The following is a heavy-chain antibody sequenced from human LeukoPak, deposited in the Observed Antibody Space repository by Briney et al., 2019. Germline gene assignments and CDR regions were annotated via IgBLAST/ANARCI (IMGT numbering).Heavy chain of an antibody. CDR3: ARGGSYYYYGMDV. Sequence: SQTLSLTCAVSGGPISSGGYSWSWIRQPPGKGLEWIGYIYHSGSTYYNPSLKSRVTISVDRSKNQFSLKLSSVTAADAAVYYCARGGSYYYYGMDVWGQGTTVTVSS. CDR2: IYHSGST. CDR1: GGPISSGGYS. V-gene: IGHV4-30-2*01. J-gene: IGHJ6*02. D-gene: IGHD1-26*01.